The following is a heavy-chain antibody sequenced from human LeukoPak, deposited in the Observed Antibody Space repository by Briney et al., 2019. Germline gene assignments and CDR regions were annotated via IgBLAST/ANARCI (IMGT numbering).Heavy chain of an antibody. CDR1: GVTFSSYA. CDR3: AKDGGNVLRFLEWLPIDY. Sequence: GGSLRLSCAASGVTFSSYAMSWVRQAPGKGLEWVSAISGSGGSTYYADSVKGRFTISRDNSKNTLYLQMNSLRAEDTAVYYCAKDGGNVLRFLEWLPIDYWGQGTLVTVSS. V-gene: IGHV3-23*01. J-gene: IGHJ4*02. D-gene: IGHD3-3*01. CDR2: ISGSGGST.